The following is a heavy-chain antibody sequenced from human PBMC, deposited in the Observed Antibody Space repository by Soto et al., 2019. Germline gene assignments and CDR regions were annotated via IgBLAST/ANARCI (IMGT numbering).Heavy chain of an antibody. CDR1: GGSISSTGHY. CDR3: ARLMGVVTVDY. J-gene: IGHJ4*02. V-gene: IGHV4-39*02. Sequence: QLQLQESGPGLVKPSETLSLTCSVSGGSISSTGHYWGWIRQPPGKGLEWIGNIYYAGSPYYNPSIKSPVTISVDTSKNHFSLALTSVTAADTAVYYCARLMGVVTVDYWGQGALVTVSS. CDR2: IYYAGSP. D-gene: IGHD2-21*02.